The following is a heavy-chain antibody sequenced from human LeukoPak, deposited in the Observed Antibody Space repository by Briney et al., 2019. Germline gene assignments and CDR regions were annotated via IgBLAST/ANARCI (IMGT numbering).Heavy chain of an antibody. D-gene: IGHD1-26*01. J-gene: IGHJ6*03. CDR2: IRYDGSNK. V-gene: IGHV3-30*02. CDR3: ARDRSGDSPDYYYYMDV. Sequence: GGSLRLSCAASGFTFSSYGMHWVRQAPGKGLEWVAFIRYDGSNKYYADSVKGRFTISRDNAKNSLYLQMNSLRAEDTAVYYCARDRSGDSPDYYYYMDVWGKGTTVTVSS. CDR1: GFTFSSYG.